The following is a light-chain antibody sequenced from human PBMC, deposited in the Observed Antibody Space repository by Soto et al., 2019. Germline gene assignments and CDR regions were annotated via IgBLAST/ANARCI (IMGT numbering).Light chain of an antibody. V-gene: IGKV1-5*03. CDR2: KAS. J-gene: IGKJ4*01. Sequence: DIQMTQSPSTLSASVGDRVTITCRASQSISTWLAWYQQKPGKAPNLLIYKASNLEGGVPSRFSGSGSGTEFNITISSLQPDDFATYYCQQYNTYPLTCGGGTTVEIK. CDR1: QSISTW. CDR3: QQYNTYPLT.